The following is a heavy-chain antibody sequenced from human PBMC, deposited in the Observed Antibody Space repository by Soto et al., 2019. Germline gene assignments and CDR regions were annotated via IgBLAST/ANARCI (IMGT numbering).Heavy chain of an antibody. D-gene: IGHD2-15*01. CDR2: IYYSGST. CDR1: GGSISSGGYY. Sequence: PSETLSLTCTVSGGSISSGGYYWSWIRQHPGKGLEWIGYIYYSGSTYYNPSLKSRVTISVDTSKNQFSLKLSSVTAADTAVYYCARVSGVVVAATYFDYWGQGTLVTVSS. CDR3: ARVSGVVVAATYFDY. V-gene: IGHV4-31*03. J-gene: IGHJ4*02.